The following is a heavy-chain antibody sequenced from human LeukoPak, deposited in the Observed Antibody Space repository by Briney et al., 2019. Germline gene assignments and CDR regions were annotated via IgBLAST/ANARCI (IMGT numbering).Heavy chain of an antibody. Sequence: PSETLSLTCAVYGGSFSGYYWSWVRQPPGKGLEGIGEINHSGSTNYNPSLKSRVTISVDTSKNQFSLKLSSVTAADTAVYYCARWGLVVVAATEKYYFNYWGQGTLVTVSS. CDR1: GGSFSGYY. D-gene: IGHD2-15*01. CDR3: ARWGLVVVAATEKYYFNY. CDR2: INHSGST. J-gene: IGHJ4*02. V-gene: IGHV4-34*01.